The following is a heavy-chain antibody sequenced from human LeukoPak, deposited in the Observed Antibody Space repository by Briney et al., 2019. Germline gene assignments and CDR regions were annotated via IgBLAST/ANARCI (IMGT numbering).Heavy chain of an antibody. J-gene: IGHJ4*02. Sequence: GASVKLACKASGRTLSIYSISWVRQPPGQGLEGVGGILPIFGTANYAQKCKGRVTITTDESTSTAYMERSSLRAEDTAVYYCAGCSSGWYIDGEVGFDYWGQGTLVTVSS. CDR1: GRTLSIYS. D-gene: IGHD6-19*01. CDR3: AGCSSGWYIDGEVGFDY. V-gene: IGHV1-69*05. CDR2: ILPIFGTA.